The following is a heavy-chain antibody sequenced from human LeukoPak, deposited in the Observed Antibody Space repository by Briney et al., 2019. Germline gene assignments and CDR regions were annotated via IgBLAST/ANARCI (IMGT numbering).Heavy chain of an antibody. CDR1: GFTVSDHY. V-gene: IGHV3-7*03. Sequence: TGGSLRLSCVASGFTVSDHYIDWVRQAPGKGLEWVATINPDGNKKGVADSVRGRFTISRDDAENSLYLQMNSLRAEDTAVYYCARDFAYKKFDYWGQGTLVTVSS. D-gene: IGHD2-21*01. CDR2: INPDGNKK. CDR3: ARDFAYKKFDY. J-gene: IGHJ4*02.